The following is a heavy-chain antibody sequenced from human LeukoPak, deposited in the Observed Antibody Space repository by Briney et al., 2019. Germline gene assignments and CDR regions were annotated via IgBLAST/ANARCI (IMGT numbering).Heavy chain of an antibody. V-gene: IGHV4-34*01. CDR2: INHSGST. J-gene: IGHJ6*02. CDR1: GGSFSGYY. CDR3: AREPPYYYGSGSYSQARPYYYGMDV. Sequence: SETLSLTCAVYGGSFSGYYWSWIRQPPGKGLEWIGEINHSGSTNYNPSLKSRVTISVDTSKNQFSLKLSSVTAADTVVYYCAREPPYYYGSGSYSQARPYYYGMDVWGQGTTVTVSS. D-gene: IGHD3-10*01.